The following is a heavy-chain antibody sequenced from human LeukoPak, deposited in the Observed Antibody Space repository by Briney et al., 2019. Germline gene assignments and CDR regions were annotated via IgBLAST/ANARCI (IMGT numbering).Heavy chain of an antibody. V-gene: IGHV1-69*05. J-gene: IGHJ3*02. CDR2: IIPFFGTA. Sequence: SVKVSCKASGGTFTSYVISWVRQAPGQGLEWMGGIIPFFGTANYAQTFQRRATITTDESTSTAYMELSSLRSEDTTVYYCARAEIHDAFDIWGQGTMVTVSS. CDR3: ARAEIHDAFDI. CDR1: GGTFTSYV.